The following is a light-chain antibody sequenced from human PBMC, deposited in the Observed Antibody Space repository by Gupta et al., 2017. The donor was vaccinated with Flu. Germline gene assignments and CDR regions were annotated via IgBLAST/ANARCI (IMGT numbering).Light chain of an antibody. CDR1: DIGSEA. J-gene: IGLJ3*02. CDR2: DDG. CDR3: QVYHTSRYYV. V-gene: IGLV3-21*02. Sequence: SYVLTQPPSVSVAPGQTATITCGGDDIGSEAVHWYRQQPGQAPVLVVDDDGDRPSGITERCAATSAGTTAITNISRVEAGDEAYYYRQVYHTSRYYVFGGGTEMTVL.